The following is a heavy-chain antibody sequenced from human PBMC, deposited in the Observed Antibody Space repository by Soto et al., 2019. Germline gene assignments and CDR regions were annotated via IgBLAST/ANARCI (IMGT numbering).Heavy chain of an antibody. CDR1: GGSFSGYY. D-gene: IGHD3-10*01. CDR3: ARGGGYYGSGSLGGL. V-gene: IGHV4-34*01. J-gene: IGHJ4*02. CDR2: INHSGST. Sequence: QVQLQQWGAGLLKPSETLSLTCAVYGGSFSGYYWSWIRQPPGKGLEWMAEINHSGSTNYNPSLKSRVTISVDTSKNQFSLKLSSVTAADTAVYYCARGGGYYGSGSLGGLWGQGTLVTVSS.